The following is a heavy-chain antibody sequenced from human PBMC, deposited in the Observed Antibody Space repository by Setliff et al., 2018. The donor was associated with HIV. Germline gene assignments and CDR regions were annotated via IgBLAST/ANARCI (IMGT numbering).Heavy chain of an antibody. CDR3: AREGGSSGYCGYFDY. V-gene: IGHV3-48*01. Sequence: PGGSLRLSCAASGFTFSSYSMNWVRQAPGKGLEWVSYISSSGNSIYYADSVKGRFSISRDNAKNSLYLQMNSLRAEDTAVYYCAREGGSSGYCGYFDYWGQGTLVTVSS. J-gene: IGHJ4*02. CDR2: ISSSGNSI. D-gene: IGHD3-22*01. CDR1: GFTFSSYS.